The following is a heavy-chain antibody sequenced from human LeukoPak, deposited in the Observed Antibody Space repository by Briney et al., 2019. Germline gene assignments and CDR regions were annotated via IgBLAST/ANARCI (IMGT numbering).Heavy chain of an antibody. CDR1: RFTFSSYS. Sequence: GGSLRLSCAASRFTFSSYSMNWVRQAPGKGLEWVSHITASGTAMFYADSVKGRFTISRDNAKNSLYLQMNSLRDEDTAVYYCASSGSYRFDYWGQGTLVTVSS. V-gene: IGHV3-48*02. CDR3: ASSGSYRFDY. J-gene: IGHJ4*02. CDR2: ITASGTAM. D-gene: IGHD1-26*01.